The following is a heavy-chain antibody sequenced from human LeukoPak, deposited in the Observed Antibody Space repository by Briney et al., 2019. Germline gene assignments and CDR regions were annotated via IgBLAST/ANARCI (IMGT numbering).Heavy chain of an antibody. Sequence: SVKVSCKASGGTFSSYAISWVRQAPGQGLEWMGGIIPIFGTANYAQKFQGRLTITADESTNTAYMELSSLRSEDTAVYYCARVRYYYNSFEAFDIWGQGTMVTVSS. CDR1: GGTFSSYA. J-gene: IGHJ3*02. V-gene: IGHV1-69*13. D-gene: IGHD3-10*01. CDR2: IIPIFGTA. CDR3: ARVRYYYNSFEAFDI.